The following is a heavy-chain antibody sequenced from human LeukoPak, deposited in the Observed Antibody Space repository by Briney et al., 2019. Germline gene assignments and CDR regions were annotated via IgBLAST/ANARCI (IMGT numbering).Heavy chain of an antibody. D-gene: IGHD4-17*01. V-gene: IGHV3-23*01. J-gene: IGHJ3*02. CDR3: AKDIDHDYGQNDALDI. CDR2: FSGSGVTT. Sequence: GGSLRLSCAASGFTFSRYAMIWVRQAPGKGLEWVSAFSGSGVTTYYADSVEGRFTISRDNSKNTLYLQMNSLRVEDTAVYYCAKDIDHDYGQNDALDIWGQGALVTVSS. CDR1: GFTFSRYA.